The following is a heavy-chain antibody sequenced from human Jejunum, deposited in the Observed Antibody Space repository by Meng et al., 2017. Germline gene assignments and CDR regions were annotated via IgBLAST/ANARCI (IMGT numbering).Heavy chain of an antibody. D-gene: IGHD6-13*01. V-gene: IGHV2-5*02. J-gene: IGHJ5*02. CDR1: GFSLSTSGVG. CDR3: AQRLAYSNNYNVGWFDP. CDR2: IYWDDDK. Sequence: SGPTLVNPTQTLTLTCTFSGFSLSTSGVGVGWIRQPPGKALECLALIYWDDDKRYNPSLKNRLTITKDTSKNQVVLTMTNMDLVDTATYYCAQRLAYSNNYNVGWFDPWGQGTLVTVSS.